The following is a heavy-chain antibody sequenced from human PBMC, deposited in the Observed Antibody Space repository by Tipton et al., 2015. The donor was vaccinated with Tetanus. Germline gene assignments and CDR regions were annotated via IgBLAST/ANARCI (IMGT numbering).Heavy chain of an antibody. D-gene: IGHD2/OR15-2a*01. V-gene: IGHV4-30-4*01. CDR1: GASFRSGDYY. CDR2: IYQTGTT. Sequence: LSLTCTVSGASFRSGDYYWSWIRKPPGKDLEWIGYIYQTGTTYYNPSLKGRVTISMDRSKTQLSLRLDSLTAADTAVYYCDRAAGFLGLTHDFWGRGSLVSVSS. CDR3: DRAAGFLGLTHDF. J-gene: IGHJ4*02.